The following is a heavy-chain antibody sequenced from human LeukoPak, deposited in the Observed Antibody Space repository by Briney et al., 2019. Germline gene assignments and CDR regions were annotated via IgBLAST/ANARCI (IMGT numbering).Heavy chain of an antibody. J-gene: IGHJ5*02. D-gene: IGHD2-15*01. V-gene: IGHV1-2*02. CDR2: INPNSGGT. Sequence: ASVKVSCKASGYTFTGYYMHWVRQAPGQGLEWMGWINPNSGGTNYAQKFQGRVTMTRDTSISTAYMELSRQRSDDTAVYYCARERIFGRGWFDPWGQGTLVTVSS. CDR1: GYTFTGYY. CDR3: ARERIFGRGWFDP.